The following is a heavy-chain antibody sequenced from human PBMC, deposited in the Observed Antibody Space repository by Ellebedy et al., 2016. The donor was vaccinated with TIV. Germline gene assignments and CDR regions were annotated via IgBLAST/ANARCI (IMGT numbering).Heavy chain of an antibody. CDR3: ASRIVVVPAAVDYFDY. J-gene: IGHJ4*02. CDR1: GGSFSGYY. CDR2: INHSGST. D-gene: IGHD2-2*01. Sequence: SETLSPTXAVYGGSFSGYYWSWIRQPPGKGLEWIGEINHSGSTNYNPSLKSRVTISVDTSKTQFSLKLSSVTAAVTAVYYCASRIVVVPAAVDYFDYWGQGTLVTVSS. V-gene: IGHV4-34*01.